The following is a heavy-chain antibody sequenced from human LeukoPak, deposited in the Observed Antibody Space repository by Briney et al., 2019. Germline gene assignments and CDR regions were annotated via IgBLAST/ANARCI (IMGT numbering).Heavy chain of an antibody. Sequence: ASVKVSCKVSGYTLTELSMHWVRQAPGKGLEWMGGFDPEDGETIYAQKFQGRVTMTEDTSTDTAYMELSSLRSEDTAVYYCARRLGYYGSGSSSNWFDPWGQGTLVTVSS. CDR1: GYTLTELS. CDR2: FDPEDGET. V-gene: IGHV1-24*01. D-gene: IGHD3-10*01. CDR3: ARRLGYYGSGSSSNWFDP. J-gene: IGHJ5*02.